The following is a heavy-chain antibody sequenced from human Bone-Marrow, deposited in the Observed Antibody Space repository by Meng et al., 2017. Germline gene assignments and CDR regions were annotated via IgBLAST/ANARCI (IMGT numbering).Heavy chain of an antibody. D-gene: IGHD3-22*01. V-gene: IGHV3-21*01. CDR3: ARDGGYYDSSGYPRYYYYYGMDV. Sequence: GSLRLSCAASGFTFSSYSMNWVRQAPGKGLEWVSSISSSSSYIYYADSLKGRFTISRDNAKNSLYLQMNSLRAEDTAVYYCARDGGYYDSSGYPRYYYYYGMDVWGQGTTVTVSS. CDR1: GFTFSSYS. CDR2: ISSSSSYI. J-gene: IGHJ6*02.